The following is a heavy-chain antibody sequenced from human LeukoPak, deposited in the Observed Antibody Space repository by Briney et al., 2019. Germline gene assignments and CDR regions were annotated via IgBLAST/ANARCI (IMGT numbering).Heavy chain of an antibody. J-gene: IGHJ4*02. CDR2: IYYSGST. V-gene: IGHV4-59*01. CDR1: GGSISSYY. D-gene: IGHD3-3*01. Sequence: PSETLSLTCTVSGGSISSYYWSWIRQPPGKGLEWVGYIYYSGSTNCNPSLKSRVTISVDTSKNQFSLKLSSVTAADTAVYYCAREANDFWSGYYTYYFDYWGQGTLVTVSS. CDR3: AREANDFWSGYYTYYFDY.